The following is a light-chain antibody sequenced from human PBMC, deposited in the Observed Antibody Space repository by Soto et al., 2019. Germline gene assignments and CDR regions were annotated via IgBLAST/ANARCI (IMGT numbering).Light chain of an antibody. J-gene: IGKJ4*01. CDR1: QDIKNY. Sequence: DIQMTQSPSSLSASVGDRVTITCQASQDIKNYLHWYQQKPGKAPKLLIYEASKFETGFTSRFSGSASGRSVTFTISSLHPEDIATYYCQQCDDFITFGGGTRIEIK. CDR2: EAS. CDR3: QQCDDFIT. V-gene: IGKV1-33*01.